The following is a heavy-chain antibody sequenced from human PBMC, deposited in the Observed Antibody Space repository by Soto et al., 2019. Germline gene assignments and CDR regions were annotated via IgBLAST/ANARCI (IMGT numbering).Heavy chain of an antibody. CDR3: ARGGQECSSSGCSYNYDGMDV. CDR1: GYTFAYYA. Sequence: QVQLVQSGPEVKKPGASVKVSCKASGYTFAYYAIGWVRQAPGQGLEWMGWISAYNGNTHHAQDLQGRVTMTTDTSTSTAYMELRSLRSDDTAVYYCARGGQECSSSGCSYNYDGMDVWGQGTTVTVSS. V-gene: IGHV1-18*01. J-gene: IGHJ6*02. D-gene: IGHD2-2*01. CDR2: ISAYNGNT.